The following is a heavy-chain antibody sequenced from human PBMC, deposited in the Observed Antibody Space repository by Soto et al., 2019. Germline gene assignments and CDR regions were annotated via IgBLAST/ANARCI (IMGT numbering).Heavy chain of an antibody. J-gene: IGHJ6*03. CDR3: ARDWDAKYSGYDKTYYMDV. CDR1: GDSINRDKYY. Sequence: SETLSLTCSVSGDSINRDKYYWGWIRQPPGKGLEWIGSIYFRGNTYCNPSLKSRVTISVDTSKSQFSLKLSSVTAADTAVYYCARDWDAKYSGYDKTYYMDVWGQGTTVTVSS. CDR2: IYFRGNT. V-gene: IGHV4-39*02. D-gene: IGHD5-12*01.